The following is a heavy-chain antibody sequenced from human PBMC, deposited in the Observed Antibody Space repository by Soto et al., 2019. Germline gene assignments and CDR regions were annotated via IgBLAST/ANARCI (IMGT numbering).Heavy chain of an antibody. CDR3: ARDSRPDGYNHDYFDY. J-gene: IGHJ4*02. D-gene: IGHD5-12*01. Sequence: GGSLRLSCTASGFTFNEYAMHWVRQAPGKGLEWVAVMSYNGNDKSYADSVKGRFTISRDNSKNTLYLQMNSLRPEDTGMFYCARDSRPDGYNHDYFDYWGQGTLVTVSS. CDR1: GFTFNEYA. V-gene: IGHV3-30-3*01. CDR2: MSYNGNDK.